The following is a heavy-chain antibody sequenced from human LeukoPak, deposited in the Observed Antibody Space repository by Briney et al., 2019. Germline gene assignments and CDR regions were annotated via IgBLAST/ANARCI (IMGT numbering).Heavy chain of an antibody. CDR1: GFAVSSNH. V-gene: IGHV3-23*01. CDR3: AKDPGGWGRYYFHF. D-gene: IGHD3-16*01. CDR2: ISGSGGST. J-gene: IGHJ4*02. Sequence: GGSLRLSCVASGFAVSSNHMNWVRQAPGKGLEWVSAISGSGGSTYYADSVKGRFTISRDNSKNTLYLQMNSLRAEDTAVYYCAKDPGGWGRYYFHFWGQGTLVTVSA.